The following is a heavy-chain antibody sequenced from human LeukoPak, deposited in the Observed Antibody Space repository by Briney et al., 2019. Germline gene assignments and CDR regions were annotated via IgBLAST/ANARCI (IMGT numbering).Heavy chain of an antibody. CDR3: ARDLSSSSSSPTTRGSDY. D-gene: IGHD6-6*01. CDR2: INPSGGIT. J-gene: IGHJ4*02. CDR1: GYTFTSYY. V-gene: IGHV1-46*01. Sequence: ASVKVSCKASGYTFTSYYIHWVRQAPGQGLEWMGIINPSGGITTYAQKFQGRVTMTRDTSTSTVYMELSSLGSEDTAVYYCARDLSSSSSSPTTRGSDYWGQGTLVTVSS.